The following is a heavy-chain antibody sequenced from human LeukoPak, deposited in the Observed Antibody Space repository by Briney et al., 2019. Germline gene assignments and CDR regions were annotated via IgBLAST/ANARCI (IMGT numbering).Heavy chain of an antibody. Sequence: GGSLRLSCAASGFTFSSYGMHWVRQAPGKGLEWVAVISYDGSNKYYADSVKSRFTISRDNSKNTLYLQMNSLRAEDTAVYYCARAGRVSVGATTAAFDIWGQGTMVTVSS. CDR1: GFTFSSYG. CDR2: ISYDGSNK. J-gene: IGHJ3*02. D-gene: IGHD1-26*01. CDR3: ARAGRVSVGATTAAFDI. V-gene: IGHV3-30*03.